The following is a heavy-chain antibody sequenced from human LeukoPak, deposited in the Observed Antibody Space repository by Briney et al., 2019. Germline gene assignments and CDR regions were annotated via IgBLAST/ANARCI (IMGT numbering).Heavy chain of an antibody. D-gene: IGHD2-2*01. CDR3: ARAPITSPFYFDY. CDR1: GFAFGEHG. V-gene: IGHV3-20*04. J-gene: IGHJ4*02. CDR2: INWSGGST. Sequence: PGGSLRLSCTASGFAFGEHGMSWVRQVPGKGLEWVSGINWSGGSTGYADPLRGRFTISRDNAKNPLYLQMDSLRAEDTALYYCARAPITSPFYFDYWGQGTLVTVSS.